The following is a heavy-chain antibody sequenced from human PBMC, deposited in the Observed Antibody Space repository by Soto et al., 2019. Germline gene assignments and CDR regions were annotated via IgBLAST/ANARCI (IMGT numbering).Heavy chain of an antibody. CDR3: ARRGGNSSGYYYYAMDV. V-gene: IGHV4-31*03. Sequence: PSETLSLTCSVSGGSMDSGGYYWSWIRQHPGKGLEWIGYIYSNGDTYYNPSLKSRVSISVDPSKNQFSLNMKSVTAADTAVYYCARRGGNSSGYYYYAMDVWGQGTTVTVSS. CDR1: GGSMDSGGYY. D-gene: IGHD6-6*01. CDR2: IYSNGDT. J-gene: IGHJ6*02.